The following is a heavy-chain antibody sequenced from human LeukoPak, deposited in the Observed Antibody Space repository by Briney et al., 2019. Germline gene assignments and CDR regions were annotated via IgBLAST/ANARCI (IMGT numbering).Heavy chain of an antibody. CDR3: AKDIVGTTRGPYDY. Sequence: QPGGSLRLSCAASGFTFDDYAMHWVRHAPGKGLEWVSGISWNSGSIVYADSVKGRFTISRDNAKNSLYLQMNSLRAEDTALYYCAKDIVGTTRGPYDYWGQGTLVTVSS. J-gene: IGHJ4*02. CDR2: ISWNSGSI. CDR1: GFTFDDYA. D-gene: IGHD1-7*01. V-gene: IGHV3-9*01.